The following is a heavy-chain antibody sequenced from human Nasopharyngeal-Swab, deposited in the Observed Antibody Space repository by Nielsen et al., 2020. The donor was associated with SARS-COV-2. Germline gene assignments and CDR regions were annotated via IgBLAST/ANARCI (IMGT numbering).Heavy chain of an antibody. D-gene: IGHD6-13*01. Sequence: ASVKVSCKASGYTFTSYGISWVRQAPGQGLEWMGWISAYNGNTNYAQKLQGRVTMTTDTSTSTAYMELRSLRSDDTAVYYCARVERSIAAAESAPWGQGTLVTVSS. V-gene: IGHV1-18*01. J-gene: IGHJ5*02. CDR2: ISAYNGNT. CDR1: GYTFTSYG. CDR3: ARVERSIAAAESAP.